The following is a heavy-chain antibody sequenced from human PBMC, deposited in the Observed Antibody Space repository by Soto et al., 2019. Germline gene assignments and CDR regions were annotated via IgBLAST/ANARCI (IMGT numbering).Heavy chain of an antibody. CDR2: FDPEDGET. D-gene: IGHD2-8*01. V-gene: IGHV1-24*01. CDR1: GYTLTELS. CDR3: ATRREYCTNGVCYVRDDPHGYDAFEI. J-gene: IGHJ3*02. Sequence: ASVKVSCKVSGYTLTELSMHWVRQAPGKGLEWMGGFDPEDGETIYAQKFQGRVTMTEDTSTDTAYMELSSLRSEDTAVYYCATRREYCTNGVCYVRDDPHGYDAFEIWGQGTMVTVSS.